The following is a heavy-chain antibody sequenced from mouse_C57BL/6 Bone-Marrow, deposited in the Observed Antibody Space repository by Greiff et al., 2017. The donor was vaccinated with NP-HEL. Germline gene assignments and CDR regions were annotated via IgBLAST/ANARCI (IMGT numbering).Heavy chain of an antibody. CDR3: ARSGGYYYGSSYWFAY. D-gene: IGHD1-1*01. CDR1: GYTFTSYW. V-gene: IGHV1-59*01. Sequence: VQLQQPGAELVRPGTSVKLSCKASGYTFTSYWMHWVKQRPGQGLEWIGVIDPSDSYTNYNQKFKGKATLTVDTSSSTAYMQLSSLTSEDSAVYYCARSGGYYYGSSYWFAYWGQGTLVTVSA. J-gene: IGHJ3*01. CDR2: IDPSDSYT.